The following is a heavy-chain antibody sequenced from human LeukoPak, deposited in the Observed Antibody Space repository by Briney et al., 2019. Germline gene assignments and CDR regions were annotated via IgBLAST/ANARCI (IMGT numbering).Heavy chain of an antibody. Sequence: SETLSLTCTVSGGSISSGGYYWSWIRQHPGKGLEWIGYIYYSGSTYYNPSLKSRVTISVGTSKNQFSLKLSSVTAADTAVYYCAREPTSGREPTSGRPLDYWGQGTLVTVSS. CDR3: AREPTSGREPTSGRPLDY. D-gene: IGHD5-12*01. CDR2: IYYSGST. V-gene: IGHV4-31*03. J-gene: IGHJ4*02. CDR1: GGSISSGGYY.